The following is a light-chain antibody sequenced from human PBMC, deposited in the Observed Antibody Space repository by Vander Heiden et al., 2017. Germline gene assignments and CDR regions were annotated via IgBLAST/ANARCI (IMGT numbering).Light chain of an antibody. V-gene: IGKV3-20*01. Sequence: EIVFTQSPGTLSLSPGERATLSCRASQTVSSSYLVWYQQKPGQAPRLLIYGASSRATGIPDRFSGSGSGTDFTLTISRLQPEDFAVYYCQQFGSSSYTFGQGTKLEIK. CDR3: QQFGSSSYT. CDR2: GAS. CDR1: QTVSSSY. J-gene: IGKJ2*01.